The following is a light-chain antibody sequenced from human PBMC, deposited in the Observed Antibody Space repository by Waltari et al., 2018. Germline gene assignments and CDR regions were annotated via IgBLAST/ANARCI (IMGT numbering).Light chain of an antibody. CDR1: QSISDN. J-gene: IGKJ1*01. CDR3: QQNYRTPPT. CDR2: AAT. Sequence: DIQVIQSPSSLSASVGDRVTITCRASQSISDNLNWFQVKPGRAPNHLIYAATGLQSAVPPRLNGSGAGATFTLPTSSLRPEDSASYFCQQNYRTPPTFGQGTKVEI. V-gene: IGKV1-39*01.